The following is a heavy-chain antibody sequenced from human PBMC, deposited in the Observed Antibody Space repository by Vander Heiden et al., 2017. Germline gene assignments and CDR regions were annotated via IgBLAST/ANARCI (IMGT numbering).Heavy chain of an antibody. Sequence: QLQLQESGPGLVKPSETLSLSCTVSGGSISRSTYYWGWIRQPPGKGLEWIGHIYYGGSTSYNPSLKSRVTISVDTSKNQFSLKLSSVTAADTALYYCARFRYGVLNNWFDPWGQGTLVTVSS. CDR1: GGSISRSTYY. CDR2: IYYGGST. J-gene: IGHJ5*02. CDR3: ARFRYGVLNNWFDP. V-gene: IGHV4-39*01. D-gene: IGHD4-17*01.